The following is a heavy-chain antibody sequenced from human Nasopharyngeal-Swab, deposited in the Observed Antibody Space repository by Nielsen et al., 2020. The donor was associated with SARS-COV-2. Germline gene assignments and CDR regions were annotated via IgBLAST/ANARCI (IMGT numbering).Heavy chain of an antibody. CDR2: IGGSGGTT. J-gene: IGHJ6*02. CDR1: GFTFSRYA. V-gene: IGHV3-23*01. Sequence: GGSLRLSCAASGFTFSRYAMNWVRQAPGKGLEWVSVIGGSGGTTSYADSVKGRFTISRDNSKNTLYLQMNSLRAEDTAVYYCARGRTGNYYYGMDVWGQGTTVTVSS. CDR3: ARGRTGNYYYGMDV. D-gene: IGHD1/OR15-1a*01.